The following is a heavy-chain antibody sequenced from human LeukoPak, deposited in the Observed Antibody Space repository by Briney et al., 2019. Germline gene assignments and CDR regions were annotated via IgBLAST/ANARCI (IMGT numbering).Heavy chain of an antibody. Sequence: PGGSLRLSCAASGFIFSSYSMNWVRQAPGKGLEWISYISSSGSPIYYADSVKGRFTISRDNAKNSLYLQMNSLRAEDTAVYYCAKDGGGVDYVWGSYRSYWGQGTLVTVSS. J-gene: IGHJ4*02. CDR1: GFIFSSYS. CDR3: AKDGGGVDYVWGSYRSY. D-gene: IGHD3-16*02. V-gene: IGHV3-48*01. CDR2: ISSSGSPI.